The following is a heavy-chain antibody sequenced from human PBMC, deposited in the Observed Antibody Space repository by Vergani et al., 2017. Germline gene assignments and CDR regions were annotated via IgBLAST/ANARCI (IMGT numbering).Heavy chain of an antibody. J-gene: IGHJ2*01. V-gene: IGHV3-48*01. D-gene: IGHD3-16*01. CDR3: ARVPWGYLYFDL. Sequence: DVQLVESGGGLVQPGGSLRLSCAASGFTFSTYSMNWVRQAPGKGLEWVSYISSSSATIYYADSVKGRFTISRDNAKNSLYLQMNSRRAEATAVYYCARVPWGYLYFDLWGRGTLVTVSS. CDR2: ISSSSATI. CDR1: GFTFSTYS.